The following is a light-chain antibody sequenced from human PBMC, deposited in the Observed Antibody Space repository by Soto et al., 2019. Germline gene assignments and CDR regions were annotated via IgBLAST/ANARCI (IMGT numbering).Light chain of an antibody. CDR2: KAS. CDR1: QNINTW. J-gene: IGKJ1*01. Sequence: DIQMTQSPSTVSASVGDRVTITCRASQNINTWLAWYQQKPGKAPKLLILKASSLESGVPSRFSGSGSGTEFTLTISSLQPDDFATYYCQHYNSYSEACGQGTKVDI. CDR3: QHYNSYSEA. V-gene: IGKV1-5*03.